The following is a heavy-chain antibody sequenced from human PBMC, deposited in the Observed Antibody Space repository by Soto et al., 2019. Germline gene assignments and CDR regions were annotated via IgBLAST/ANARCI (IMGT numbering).Heavy chain of an antibody. V-gene: IGHV3-30-3*01. Sequence: PGGSLRLSCAASGFTFSSYAMHWVRQAPGKGLEWVAVISYDGSNKYYADSVKGRFTISRDNSKNTLYLQMNSLRAEDTAAYYCAHEYSSSSDYWGQGTLVTVSS. J-gene: IGHJ4*02. CDR2: ISYDGSNK. CDR3: AHEYSSSSDY. CDR1: GFTFSSYA. D-gene: IGHD6-6*01.